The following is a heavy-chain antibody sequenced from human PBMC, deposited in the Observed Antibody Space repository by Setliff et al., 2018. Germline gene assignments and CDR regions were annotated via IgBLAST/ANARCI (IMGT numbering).Heavy chain of an antibody. V-gene: IGHV3-21*01. CDR2: ISSRSTYI. Sequence: GESLKISCATSGFTFRDYSLTWVRQAPGEGLEWVSYISSRSTYIGYADSVKGRFTISRDNAKKSLYLQMNSLRAEDTAIYYCAKVYRPQFSPGFDYWGQGALVTVSS. CDR3: AKVYRPQFSPGFDY. D-gene: IGHD6-6*01. CDR1: GFTFRDYS. J-gene: IGHJ4*02.